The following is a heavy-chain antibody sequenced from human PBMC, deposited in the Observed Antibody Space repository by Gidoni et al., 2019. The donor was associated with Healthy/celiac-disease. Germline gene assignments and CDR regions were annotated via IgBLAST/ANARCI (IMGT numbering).Heavy chain of an antibody. Sequence: QVQLVESGGGLVKPGGSLRLSCASSGFTFSDYYMSWIRQAPGKGLEWVSYISSSSSYTNDADSVKGRFTISRDNAKNSLYLQMNSLRAEDTAVYYCAGTSSEVLERDYWGQGTLVTVSS. J-gene: IGHJ4*02. V-gene: IGHV3-11*05. CDR3: AGTSSEVLERDY. D-gene: IGHD3-3*01. CDR1: GFTFSDYY. CDR2: ISSSSSYT.